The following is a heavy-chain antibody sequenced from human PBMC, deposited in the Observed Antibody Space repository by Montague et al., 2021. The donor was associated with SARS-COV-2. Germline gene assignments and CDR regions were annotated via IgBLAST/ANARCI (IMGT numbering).Heavy chain of an antibody. CDR2: IYYSGST. CDR1: GGSISSYY. J-gene: IGHJ4*02. V-gene: IGHV4-59*12. D-gene: IGHD2-15*01. Sequence: SETLSLTCTVSGGSISSYYWSWIRQPPGKGLEWIGYIYYSGSTNYNPSLKSRVTISVDTSKNQFSLKLSSVTAADTAVYYCARGSVDIVVVVAATPPYFDYWGQGTLVTVSS. CDR3: ARGSVDIVVVVAATPPYFDY.